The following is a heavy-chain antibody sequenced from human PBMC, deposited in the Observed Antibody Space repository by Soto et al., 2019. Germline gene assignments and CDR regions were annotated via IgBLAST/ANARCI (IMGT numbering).Heavy chain of an antibody. CDR2: INHTAST. CDR3: ETHITVFGLLILPFDP. J-gene: IGHJ5*02. Sequence: SGTLSLPSAAYGGSVIVYSWNWIRQPPGKGLVWIGEINHTASTLYNPSLKSRVTMSSDTSKNQFSLRLSSVTAADTAIYYCETHITVFGLLILPFDPWGQGTQVTVSS. CDR1: GGSVIVYS. D-gene: IGHD3-3*01. V-gene: IGHV4-34*01.